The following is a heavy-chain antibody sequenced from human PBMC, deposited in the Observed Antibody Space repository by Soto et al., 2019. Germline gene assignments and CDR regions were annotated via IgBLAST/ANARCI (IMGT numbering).Heavy chain of an antibody. CDR2: ISYDGSNK. CDR1: GFTFSSYD. V-gene: IGHV3-30-3*01. Sequence: XGSLRLSCAAAGFTFSSYDMHWVRQAPGKGLEWVAVISYDGSNKYYADSVKGRFTISRDNSKNTLYLQMNSLRAEDTAVYYCAGGYSYGYSGLDYWGQGTLVTVSS. CDR3: AGGYSYGYSGLDY. J-gene: IGHJ4*02. D-gene: IGHD5-18*01.